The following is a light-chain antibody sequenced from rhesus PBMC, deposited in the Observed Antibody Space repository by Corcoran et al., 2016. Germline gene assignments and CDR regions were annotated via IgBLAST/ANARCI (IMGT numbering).Light chain of an antibody. Sequence: DIQMTQSPSSLSASVGDRVTITCRASENVNNYLNWYQQKPGKAPKILFYKASTLQSGVPSRFPGSGTGTDYTFTISSLQPEDVATYYCQHGYGTPFTFGPGTKLDIK. J-gene: IGKJ3*01. CDR1: ENVNNY. CDR2: KAS. V-gene: IGKV1-74*01. CDR3: QHGYGTPFT.